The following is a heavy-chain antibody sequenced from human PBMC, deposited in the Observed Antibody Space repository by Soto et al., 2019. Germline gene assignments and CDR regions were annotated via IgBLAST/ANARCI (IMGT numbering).Heavy chain of an antibody. V-gene: IGHV3-23*01. D-gene: IGHD2-2*01. CDR3: AKAHPHNIVVVPAAMLYYYGMDV. CDR2: ISGSGGST. CDR1: GFTSSSYA. J-gene: IGHJ6*02. Sequence: PGGSLRLSCAASGFTSSSYAMSWVRQAPGKGLEWVSAISGSGGSTYYADSVKGRFTISRDNSKNTLYLQMNSLRAEDTAVYYCAKAHPHNIVVVPAAMLYYYGMDVWGQGTTVTVSS.